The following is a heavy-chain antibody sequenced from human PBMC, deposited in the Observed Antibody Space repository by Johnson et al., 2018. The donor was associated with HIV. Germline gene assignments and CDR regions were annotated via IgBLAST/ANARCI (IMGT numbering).Heavy chain of an antibody. Sequence: QVQLVESGGGVVRPGGSLRLPCAASGFTFDDYGMSWVRQVPGKGPEWVAFISYAGSNKYYADSVKGRFHISRDNTKNTLYLQMNSLRAEDTAVYYCATRDPTYRPGAFDLWGQGTMVTVSS. D-gene: IGHD1-14*01. CDR1: GFTFDDYG. J-gene: IGHJ3*01. CDR2: ISYAGSNK. CDR3: ATRDPTYRPGAFDL. V-gene: IGHV3-30*19.